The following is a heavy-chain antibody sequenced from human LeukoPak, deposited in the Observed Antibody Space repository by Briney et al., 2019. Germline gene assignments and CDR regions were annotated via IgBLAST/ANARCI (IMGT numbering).Heavy chain of an antibody. V-gene: IGHV3-9*01. CDR3: AKSRILAFYFDY. D-gene: IGHD2-15*01. J-gene: IGHJ4*02. CDR2: ISWNSGSI. CDR1: GFTFDDYA. Sequence: GGSLRLSCVASGFTFDDYAMHWVRQAPGKGLEWVSGISWNSGSIGYADSVKGRFTISRDNAKNSLYLQMNSLRAEDTALYYCAKSRILAFYFDYWGQGTLVTVSS.